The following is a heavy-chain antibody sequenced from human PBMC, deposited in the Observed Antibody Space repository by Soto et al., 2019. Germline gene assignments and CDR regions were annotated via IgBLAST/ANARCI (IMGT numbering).Heavy chain of an antibody. CDR1: GFIFSHYG. V-gene: IGHV3-30*18. CDR3: AKRGHMEPTMASYYGLDV. CDR2: ISYDGSTK. D-gene: IGHD1-26*01. Sequence: QEQLVESGGGVVQPGTSLRLSCAASGFIFSHYGMHWVRQAPGRGLEWVALISYDGSTKYYADSVKGRFTISRDNPKNMLFLQVNRLRTDDTAVYYCAKRGHMEPTMASYYGLDVWGQGTTVTVSS. J-gene: IGHJ6*02.